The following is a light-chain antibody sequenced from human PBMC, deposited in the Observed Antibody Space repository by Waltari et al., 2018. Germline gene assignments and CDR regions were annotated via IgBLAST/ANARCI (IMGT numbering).Light chain of an antibody. J-gene: IGKJ1*01. Sequence: DIVLTQSPGTLSLSPGERATLSCRAGQRVSSSYLAWYQQKPGQAPRRLIYGASSSAPGIPDRFSGSGSGTDFTLTISRLEPEDFAVYYCQQYGSSPWTFGQGTKVEIK. CDR1: QRVSSSY. V-gene: IGKV3-20*01. CDR3: QQYGSSPWT. CDR2: GAS.